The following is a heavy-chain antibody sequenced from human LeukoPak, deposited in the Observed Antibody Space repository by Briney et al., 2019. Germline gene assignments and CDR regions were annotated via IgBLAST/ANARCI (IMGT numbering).Heavy chain of an antibody. CDR2: IYYSGST. V-gene: IGHV4-59*01. CDR1: GGSISSYY. CDR3: ARGITMMPYILDY. J-gene: IGHJ4*02. Sequence: SETRSLTCTVSGGSISSYYWSWIRQPPGKGREWIGYIYYSGSTNYNPALKSRVTISVDTSKDHFVLKLSSVTSADTAVYYCARGITMMPYILDYWGQGTLVTVSS. D-gene: IGHD3-22*01.